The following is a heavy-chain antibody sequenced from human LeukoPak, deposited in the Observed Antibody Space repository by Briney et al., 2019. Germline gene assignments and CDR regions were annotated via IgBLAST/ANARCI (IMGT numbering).Heavy chain of an antibody. CDR2: ISGSGGST. CDR1: GFTFSSHA. Sequence: PGGSLRLSCGASGFTFSSHAMSWVRQAPGKGLEWVSAISGSGGSTYYADSVKGRFTISRDNSKNTLYLQMNSLRAEDTAVYYCAKGTWIQLWNLFDYWGQGTLVTVSS. J-gene: IGHJ4*02. D-gene: IGHD5-18*01. CDR3: AKGTWIQLWNLFDY. V-gene: IGHV3-23*01.